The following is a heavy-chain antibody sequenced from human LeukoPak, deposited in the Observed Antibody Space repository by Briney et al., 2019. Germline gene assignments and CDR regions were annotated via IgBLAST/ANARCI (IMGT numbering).Heavy chain of an antibody. CDR2: ISASGGST. Sequence: GGSLRLSCAASGFTFSSSAMSWVRQVPGKGLEWVSGISASGGSTSYADSVRGRFTISRDNSKNTLYVQMNSLRDEDTAVYHCAKDQRWESPHYLDSWGQGTLVTVSS. CDR3: AKDQRWESPHYLDS. CDR1: GFTFSSSA. V-gene: IGHV3-23*01. J-gene: IGHJ4*02. D-gene: IGHD1-26*01.